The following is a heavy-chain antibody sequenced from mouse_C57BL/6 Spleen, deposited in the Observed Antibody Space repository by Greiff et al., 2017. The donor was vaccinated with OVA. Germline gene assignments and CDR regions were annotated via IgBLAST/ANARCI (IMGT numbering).Heavy chain of an antibody. CDR3: ASHDGYYSYYFDY. CDR1: GFSLTSYG. V-gene: IGHV2-2*01. CDR2: IWSGGST. D-gene: IGHD2-3*01. Sequence: QVQLKQSGPGLVQPSQSLSITCTVSGFSLTSYGVHWVRQSPGKGLEWLGVIWSGGSTDYNAAFISRLSISKDNSKSQVFFKMNSLQADDTAIYYCASHDGYYSYYFDYWGQGTTLTVSS. J-gene: IGHJ2*01.